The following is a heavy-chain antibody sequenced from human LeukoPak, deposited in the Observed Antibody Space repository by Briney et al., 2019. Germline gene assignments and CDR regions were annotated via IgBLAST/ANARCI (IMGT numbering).Heavy chain of an antibody. Sequence: PGGSLRLSCAASGFTVSSNYMSWVRQASGKGPEWIGRIRNKANNYATTYGASMKGRFTISRDDSKNTAYLQMNSLKTEDTAVYYCASDYGDYFGAFDVWGQGTTVTVSS. CDR1: GFTVSSNY. CDR2: IRNKANNYAT. CDR3: ASDYGDYFGAFDV. J-gene: IGHJ3*01. D-gene: IGHD4-17*01. V-gene: IGHV3-73*01.